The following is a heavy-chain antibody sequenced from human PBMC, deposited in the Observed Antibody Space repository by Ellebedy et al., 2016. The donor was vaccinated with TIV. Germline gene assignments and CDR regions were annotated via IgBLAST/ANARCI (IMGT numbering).Heavy chain of an antibody. CDR3: AREQFPRDTAMAIDY. Sequence: GESLKISCAASGFIFSSYGMHWVRQAPGKGLEWVAVIWYDGSNKYYADSVKGRFTISRDNSKNTLYLQMNSLRAEDTAVYYCAREQFPRDTAMAIDYWGQGTLVTVSS. J-gene: IGHJ4*02. V-gene: IGHV3-33*01. D-gene: IGHD5-18*01. CDR2: IWYDGSNK. CDR1: GFIFSSYG.